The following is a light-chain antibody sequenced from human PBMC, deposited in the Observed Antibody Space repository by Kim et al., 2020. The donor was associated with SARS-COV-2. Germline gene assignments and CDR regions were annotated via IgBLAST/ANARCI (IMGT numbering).Light chain of an antibody. V-gene: IGLV3-19*01. Sequence: SSELTQDPAVSVALGQTVRITCQGDSLRSYYATWYQQKPGPAPILVIYGKNNRPSGIPERVSGSSSGNTASLTITGTQAGDEADYYCNSRASNDNVLFGG. J-gene: IGLJ2*01. CDR2: GKN. CDR3: NSRASNDNVL. CDR1: SLRSYY.